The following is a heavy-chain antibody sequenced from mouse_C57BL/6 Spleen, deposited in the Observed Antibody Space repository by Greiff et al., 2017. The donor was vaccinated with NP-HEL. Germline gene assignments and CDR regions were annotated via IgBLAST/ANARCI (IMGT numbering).Heavy chain of an antibody. Sequence: VQGVESGAELARPGASVKLSCKASGYTFTSYGISWVKQRTGQGLEWIGEIYPRSGNTYYNEKFKGKATLTADKSSSTAYMELRSLTSEDSAVSFCTRGDSINFGVWGTGTTVTVSS. V-gene: IGHV1-81*01. CDR3: TRGDSINFGV. CDR2: IYPRSGNT. J-gene: IGHJ1*03. CDR1: GYTFTSYG. D-gene: IGHD2-10*02.